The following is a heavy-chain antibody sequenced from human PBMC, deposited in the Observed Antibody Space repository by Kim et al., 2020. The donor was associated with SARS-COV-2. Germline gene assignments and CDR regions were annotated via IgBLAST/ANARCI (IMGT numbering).Heavy chain of an antibody. V-gene: IGHV5-51*01. CDR2: IYPGDSDT. D-gene: IGHD3-22*01. J-gene: IGHJ5*02. Sequence: GESLKISCKGSGYSFTSYWIGWVRQMPGKGLEWMGIIYPGDSDTRYSPSFQGQVTISADKSISTAYLQWSSLKASDTAMYYCARQPVGDYDSSGYYVDQGWFDPWGQGTLVTVSS. CDR3: ARQPVGDYDSSGYYVDQGWFDP. CDR1: GYSFTSYW.